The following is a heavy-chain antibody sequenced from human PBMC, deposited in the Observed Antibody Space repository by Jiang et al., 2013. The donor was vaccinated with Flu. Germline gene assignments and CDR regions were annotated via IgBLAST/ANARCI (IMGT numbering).Heavy chain of an antibody. CDR3: ARHNPYDSSGYYSETAFDI. CDR1: GGSISSYY. J-gene: IGHJ3*02. Sequence: LLKPSETLSLTCTVSGGSISSYYWSWIRQPPGKGLEWIGYIYYSGSTNYNPSLKSRVTISVDTSKNQFSLKLSSVTAADTAVYYCARHNPYDSSGYYSETAFDIWGQGTMVTVSS. CDR2: IYYSGST. D-gene: IGHD3-22*01. V-gene: IGHV4-59*08.